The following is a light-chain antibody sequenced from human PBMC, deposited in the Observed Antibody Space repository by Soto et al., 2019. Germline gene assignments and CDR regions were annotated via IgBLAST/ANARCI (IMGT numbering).Light chain of an antibody. Sequence: VLTQPPSASGTPGQRVTISCSGSSSNIGSNTVNWYQQLPGTAPKLVIYSNNQRPSGVPDRFSGSKSGTSASLAISGLQSEDEADYYCVTWDDSLNGYVVFGGGTKVTV. CDR3: VTWDDSLNGYVV. CDR2: SNN. J-gene: IGLJ2*01. CDR1: SSNIGSNT. V-gene: IGLV1-44*01.